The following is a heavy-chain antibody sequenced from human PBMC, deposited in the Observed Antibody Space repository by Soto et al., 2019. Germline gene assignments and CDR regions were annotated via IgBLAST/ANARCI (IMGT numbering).Heavy chain of an antibody. Sequence: SETLSLTCAVSGGSISSGGYSWSWIRQPPGKGLEWIGYIYHSGSTYYNPSLKSRVTISVDRSKNQFSLKLSSVTAAGTAVYYCARERDCGGYSGCYYYGMDVWGQGTTVT. CDR2: IYHSGST. J-gene: IGHJ6*02. CDR1: GGSISSGGYS. D-gene: IGHD5-12*01. V-gene: IGHV4-30-2*01. CDR3: ARERDCGGYSGCYYYGMDV.